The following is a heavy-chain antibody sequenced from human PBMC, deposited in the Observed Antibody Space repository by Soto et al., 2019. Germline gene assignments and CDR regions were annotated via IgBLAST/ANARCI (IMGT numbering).Heavy chain of an antibody. CDR3: ARGIGYCSSINCYSSRRLRFDS. Sequence: WTWIRQSPEKGLEWIGEVNHSGTTYYNPSLKTRVTISVPTPKNQFSLKMSSVTAADTAVYYCARGIGYCSSINCYSSRRLRFDSWGQGTLVTVSS. J-gene: IGHJ4*02. CDR2: VNHSGTT. V-gene: IGHV4-34*01. D-gene: IGHD2-2*01.